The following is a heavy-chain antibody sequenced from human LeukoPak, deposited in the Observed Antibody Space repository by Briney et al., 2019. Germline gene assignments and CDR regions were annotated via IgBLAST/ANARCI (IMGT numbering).Heavy chain of an antibody. CDR2: IYYSGST. CDR3: ARIAVSSGWGYFDY. V-gene: IGHV4-59*01. J-gene: IGHJ4*02. CDR1: GGSMSSYY. D-gene: IGHD6-19*01. Sequence: SETLSLTCTVSGGSMSSYYWAWIRQPPGKGLEWIGYIYYSGSTNYNPSLKSRVTISVDTSKNQFSLKVSSVTAADTAVYYCARIAVSSGWGYFDYWGQGTLVTASS.